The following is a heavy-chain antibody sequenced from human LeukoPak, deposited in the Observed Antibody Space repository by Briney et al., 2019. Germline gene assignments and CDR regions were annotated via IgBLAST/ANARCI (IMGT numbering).Heavy chain of an antibody. CDR1: GYSFTSYW. CDR2: IYPGDSDT. CDR3: ARRARDYGYNGYFYFDL. J-gene: IGHJ2*01. Sequence: GESLKISCKGSGYSFTSYWIGWVRQMPGKGLEWMGTIYPGDSDTIYSPSFQGRVTISADKSISTAYLQWSSLKASDTAMYYCARRARDYGYNGYFYFDLWGRGTLVTVSS. D-gene: IGHD4-17*01. V-gene: IGHV5-51*01.